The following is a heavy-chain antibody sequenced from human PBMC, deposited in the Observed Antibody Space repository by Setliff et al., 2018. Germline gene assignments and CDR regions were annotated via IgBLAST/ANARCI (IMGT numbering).Heavy chain of an antibody. D-gene: IGHD3-16*01. CDR1: GASITNINYY. J-gene: IGHJ4*02. V-gene: IGHV4-39*01. CDR2: IFYGGRT. CDR3: ARLHNYVWGSPVDY. Sequence: PSETLSLTCTVSGASITNINYYWGLIRQPPGKGLEWIGSIFYGGRTFYNPSLKSRVTISVDTSKNQFSLTLSSVTAADTAVYYCARLHNYVWGSPVDYWGQGTLVTVSS.